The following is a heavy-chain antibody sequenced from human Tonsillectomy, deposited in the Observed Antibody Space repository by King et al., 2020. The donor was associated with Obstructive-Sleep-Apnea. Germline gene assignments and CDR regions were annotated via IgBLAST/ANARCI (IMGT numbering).Heavy chain of an antibody. J-gene: IGHJ3*02. CDR3: TRGFGDAFDI. CDR2: INPNSGGT. V-gene: IGHV1-2*02. D-gene: IGHD3-10*01. Sequence: VQLVESGAEVKKPGASMKVSGKASGYTFTDYYMHWVRQAPGQRLEWMGWINPNSGGTNSAQTFQDRVTMTRDTSISTAYMDLSRLRSDDTAVYYCTRGFGDAFDIWGQGTMVTVSS. CDR1: GYTFTDYY.